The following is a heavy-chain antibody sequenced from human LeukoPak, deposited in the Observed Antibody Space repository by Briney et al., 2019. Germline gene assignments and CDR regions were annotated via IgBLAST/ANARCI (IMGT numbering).Heavy chain of an antibody. Sequence: PGGSLRLSCAASGFTFSSYGMHWVSQAPGKGLEWVAVISYDGSNKYYAESVKGRFTICRDNSKNPLYLQMNSLIAEDTAVYYCAKWCSSSWYVRDAFDIWGQGTMVTVSS. J-gene: IGHJ3*02. CDR2: ISYDGSNK. D-gene: IGHD6-13*01. CDR1: GFTFSSYG. V-gene: IGHV3-30*18. CDR3: AKWCSSSWYVRDAFDI.